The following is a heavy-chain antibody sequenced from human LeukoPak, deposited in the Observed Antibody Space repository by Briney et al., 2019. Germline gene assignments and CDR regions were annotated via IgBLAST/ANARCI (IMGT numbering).Heavy chain of an antibody. V-gene: IGHV3-23*01. D-gene: IGHD3-16*01. CDR3: ARNQQLGGHSYYYYGMDV. Sequence: GGSLRLSCVGAGFTSIAYALTWARQAPGKGLEWVSGISGGGVTTYYADSVKGRFTISRDNSKNTLYLQMNSLRADDTAIYYCARNQQLGGHSYYYYGMDVWGQGTTVTVSS. CDR1: GFTSIAYA. J-gene: IGHJ6*02. CDR2: ISGGGVTT.